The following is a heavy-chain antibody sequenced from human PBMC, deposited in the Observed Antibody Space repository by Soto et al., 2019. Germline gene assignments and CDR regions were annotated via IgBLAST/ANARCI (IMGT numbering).Heavy chain of an antibody. CDR2: ISYDGSNK. V-gene: IGHV3-30*18. D-gene: IGHD3-16*01. Sequence: PGGSLRLSCAASGFTFSSYGMHWVRQAPGKGLEWVAVISYDGSNKYYADSVKGRFTISRDNSKNTLYLQMNSLRAEDTAVYYCAKGLMLPHMITFGGDMMSANAFDIWGQGTMVTVSS. CDR1: GFTFSSYG. CDR3: AKGLMLPHMITFGGDMMSANAFDI. J-gene: IGHJ3*02.